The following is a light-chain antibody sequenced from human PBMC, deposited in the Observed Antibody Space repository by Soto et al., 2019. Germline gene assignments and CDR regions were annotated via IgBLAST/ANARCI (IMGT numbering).Light chain of an antibody. CDR1: GGDVGNYDL. CDR2: DIT. Sequence: QSALTQPASVSGSPGQSITISCAGSGGDVGNYDLLSWYQQIPGKAPKLIIYDITKRTSDVPDRFSGSKSGNSASLTISGLQAEDEADYFCCSYAGSYNLGVFGGGTKLTVL. J-gene: IGLJ3*02. V-gene: IGLV2-23*02. CDR3: CSYAGSYNLGV.